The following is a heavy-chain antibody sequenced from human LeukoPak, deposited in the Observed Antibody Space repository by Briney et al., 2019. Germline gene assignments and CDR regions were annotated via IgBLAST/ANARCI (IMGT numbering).Heavy chain of an antibody. CDR3: ARNYFGSGRYSPFDP. V-gene: IGHV1-2*02. Sequence: GASVKLSCTASGYTFTDYSMHWVRQAPGQGLEWMGCISPDSGGTNSAQKFQGRATMTRDTSINTAYMELRSLRSDDTAVYYCARNYFGSGRYSPFDPWGQGTLITVSS. D-gene: IGHD3-10*01. CDR2: ISPDSGGT. CDR1: GYTFTDYS. J-gene: IGHJ5*02.